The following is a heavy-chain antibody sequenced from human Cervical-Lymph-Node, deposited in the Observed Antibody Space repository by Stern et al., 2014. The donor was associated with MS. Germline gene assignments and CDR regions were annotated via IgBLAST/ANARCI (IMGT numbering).Heavy chain of an antibody. CDR1: GYTFNDYY. D-gene: IGHD6-13*01. CDR2: IHPKSGDT. CDR3: ARGGYSSSYYRFDP. Sequence: QVQLGQSGAEVKKPGASVKVSCEASGYTFNDYYLHWVRQAPGQGLEWMGWIHPKSGDTKYVQNFQGRVTMTRDTSTSTVFMELSRLTSDDTAVYYCARGGYSSSYYRFDPWGQGTLVIVSS. J-gene: IGHJ5*02. V-gene: IGHV1-2*02.